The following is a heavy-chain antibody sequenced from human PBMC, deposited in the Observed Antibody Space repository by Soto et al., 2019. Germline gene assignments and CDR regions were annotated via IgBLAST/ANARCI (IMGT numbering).Heavy chain of an antibody. CDR2: IMAYYGYT. V-gene: IGHV1-18*03. J-gene: IGHJ4*02. CDR1: GYTFTSSG. CDR3: VRDSDGYGSGWYGGYFDY. D-gene: IGHD6-19*01. Sequence: QVQLVQSGAEVKKPGASVKVSCKASGYTFTSSGISWVRQAPGQGLEWMGWIMAYYGYTNYAQKFQGRVTISTDTTTTTAYMELRSLISDDMAVYYCVRDSDGYGSGWYGGYFDYWGQGTLVTVSS.